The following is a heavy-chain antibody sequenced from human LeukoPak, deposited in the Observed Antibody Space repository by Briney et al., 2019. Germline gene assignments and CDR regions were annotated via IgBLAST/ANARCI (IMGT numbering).Heavy chain of an antibody. CDR2: ISGSGGST. V-gene: IGHV3-23*01. D-gene: IGHD3-3*01. J-gene: IGHJ4*02. CDR1: GFTSIAYA. Sequence: PGGSLRLSCVGSGFTSIAYALTWVRQAPGKGLEWVSAISGSGGSTYYADSVKGRFTISRDNSKNTLYLQMNSLRAEDTAVYYCAKWGSYYDFWSGYSMLDYWGQGTLVTVSS. CDR3: AKWGSYYDFWSGYSMLDY.